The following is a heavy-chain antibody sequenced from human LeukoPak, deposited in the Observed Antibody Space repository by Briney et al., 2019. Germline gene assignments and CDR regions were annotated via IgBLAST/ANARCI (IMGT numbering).Heavy chain of an antibody. D-gene: IGHD2-8*01. J-gene: IGHJ5*02. CDR2: ISYDGSNK. V-gene: IGHV3-30-3*01. CDR1: GFTFSSYA. CDR3: ARGVYGPLFDP. Sequence: GGSLRLSCAASGFTFSSYAMHWVRQAPGKGLEWVAVISYDGSNKYYADSVKGRFTISRDNSKNTLYLQMNSLRAEDTAVYYCARGVYGPLFDPWGQGTLVTVSS.